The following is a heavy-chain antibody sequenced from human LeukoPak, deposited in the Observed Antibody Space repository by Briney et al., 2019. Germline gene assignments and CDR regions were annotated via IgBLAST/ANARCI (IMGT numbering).Heavy chain of an antibody. CDR2: ISSRGSYI. CDR1: EISFSSFH. D-gene: IGHD5-18*01. CDR3: ARGPRDTATVAYYYYGMDI. J-gene: IGHJ6*02. Sequence: GGSLRLSCEVSEISFSSFHLNWVRQAPGKGLEWASSISSRGSYIYYADSVKGRFTTSRDYTRNSMYLQMNSLRAEDTAVYYCARGPRDTATVAYYYYGMDIWGQGTTVTVS. V-gene: IGHV3-21*01.